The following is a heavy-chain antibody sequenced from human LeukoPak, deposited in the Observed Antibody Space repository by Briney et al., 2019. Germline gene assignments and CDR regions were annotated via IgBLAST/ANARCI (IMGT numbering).Heavy chain of an antibody. CDR3: ARCMVLSQGWCNWFDP. J-gene: IGHJ5*02. CDR1: GLDLTTYA. Sequence: GGSLRLSCAAPGLDLTTYAMTWVRQAPAKGLEWVSSIRIGGGGTYYADSVKGRFTISRDNSENTLHLQMNNLRVEDTARYFCARCMVLSQGWCNWFDPWGQGTLVTVSS. D-gene: IGHD6-13*01. CDR2: IRIGGGGT. V-gene: IGHV3-23*01.